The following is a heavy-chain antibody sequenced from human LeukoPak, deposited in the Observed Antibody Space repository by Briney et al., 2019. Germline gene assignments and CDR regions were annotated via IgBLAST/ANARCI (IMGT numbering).Heavy chain of an antibody. CDR1: GGSVSSGSYY. Sequence: SETLSLTCTVSGGSVSSGSYYWSWLRQPPGKGLEWIGYIYYSGSTNYNPSLKSRVTISVDTSENQFSLKLSSVTAADTAVYYCARVEMATIGYDYWGQGTLVTVSS. CDR3: ARVEMATIGYDY. J-gene: IGHJ4*02. D-gene: IGHD5-24*01. V-gene: IGHV4-61*01. CDR2: IYYSGST.